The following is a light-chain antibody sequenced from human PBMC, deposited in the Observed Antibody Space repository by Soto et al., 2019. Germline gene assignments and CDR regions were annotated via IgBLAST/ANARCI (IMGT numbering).Light chain of an antibody. V-gene: IGLV2-23*03. CDR1: SSDVGSYNL. CDR3: CSYVGSTTFLYV. J-gene: IGLJ1*01. Sequence: QSALTQPASVSGSPGQSITISCTGTSSDVGSYNLVSWYQQHPGNAPKLMIYEGAKRPSGVSNRFSGSKSGNTASLTISGLQGEDEADYFCCSYVGSTTFLYVFGPGTKLTVL. CDR2: EGA.